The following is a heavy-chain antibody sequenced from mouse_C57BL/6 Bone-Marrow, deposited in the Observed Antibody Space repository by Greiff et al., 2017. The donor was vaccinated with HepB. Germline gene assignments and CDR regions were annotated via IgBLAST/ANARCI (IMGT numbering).Heavy chain of an antibody. D-gene: IGHD2-5*01. CDR1: GYTFPSYG. J-gene: IGHJ4*01. Sequence: QVQLQQSGAELARPGASVKLSCKASGYTFPSYGISWVKQRTGQGLEWIGEIYPRSGNTYYNEKFKGKATLTADKSSSTAYMELRSLTSEDSAVYFCARYLYYSNWAMDDWGQGTSVTVSS. CDR3: ARYLYYSNWAMDD. V-gene: IGHV1-81*01. CDR2: IYPRSGNT.